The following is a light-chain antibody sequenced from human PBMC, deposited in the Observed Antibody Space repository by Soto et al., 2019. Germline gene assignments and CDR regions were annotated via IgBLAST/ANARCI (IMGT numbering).Light chain of an antibody. CDR2: GAS. CDR3: QQYNTWPLT. Sequence: EIVMTQSPATLSVSPGERATLSCRASQGVTTNLAWYQQKPGQAPRLLIYGASTRATGIPARFSGSGSGTELTLTISSLQSEDFAVYYCQQYNTWPLTFGGGTKVDIK. CDR1: QGVTTN. V-gene: IGKV3-15*01. J-gene: IGKJ4*01.